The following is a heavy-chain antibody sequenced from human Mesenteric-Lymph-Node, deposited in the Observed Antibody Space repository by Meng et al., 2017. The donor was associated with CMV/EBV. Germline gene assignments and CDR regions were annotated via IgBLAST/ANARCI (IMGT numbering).Heavy chain of an antibody. V-gene: IGHV3-30*02. Sequence: GESLKISCVASGFTFSDYDIHWVRQAPGKGLEWVTFIRYDGSNAYYADSVKGRFTLSRDNSKNTLYLQMNSLRPEDTAMYYCARDGPTVRAFDIWGQGTMVTVSS. CDR3: ARDGPTVRAFDI. J-gene: IGHJ3*02. CDR1: GFTFSDYD. CDR2: IRYDGSNA. D-gene: IGHD4-11*01.